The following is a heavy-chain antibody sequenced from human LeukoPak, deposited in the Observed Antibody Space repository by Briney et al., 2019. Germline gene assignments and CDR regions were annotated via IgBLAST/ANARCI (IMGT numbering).Heavy chain of an antibody. D-gene: IGHD4-17*01. CDR1: GGSTSSGSYY. Sequence: SQTLSLTCTVSGGSTSSGSYYWSWIRQPAGKGLEWIGRIYTSGSTNYNPSLKSRVTISVDTSKNQFSLKLSSVTAADTAVYYCASYGDWNWFDPWGQGTLVTVSS. V-gene: IGHV4-61*02. CDR3: ASYGDWNWFDP. J-gene: IGHJ5*02. CDR2: IYTSGST.